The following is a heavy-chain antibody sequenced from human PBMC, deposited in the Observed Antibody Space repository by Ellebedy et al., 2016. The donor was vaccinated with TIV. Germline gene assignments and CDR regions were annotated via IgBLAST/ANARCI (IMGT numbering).Heavy chain of an antibody. CDR2: IHYSGNT. V-gene: IGHV4-61*08. CDR1: GGSVTSGVSY. Sequence: MPSETLSLTCTVSGGSVTSGVSYWSWIRQPPGKKLEWIGYIHYSGNTKYNPSLDSRITISLDTSNNRFSLNLNDVNAADTAIYYCARGSGSAAWTVWFAPWGQGTLVTVSS. J-gene: IGHJ5*02. CDR3: ARGSGSAAWTVWFAP. D-gene: IGHD6-13*01.